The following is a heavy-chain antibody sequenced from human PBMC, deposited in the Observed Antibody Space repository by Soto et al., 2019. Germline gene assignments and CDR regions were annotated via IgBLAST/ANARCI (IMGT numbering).Heavy chain of an antibody. J-gene: IGHJ4*02. CDR1: GGSFSGYY. V-gene: IGHV4-34*01. Sequence: SETLSLTCAVYGGSFSGYYWSWIRQPPGKGLEWIGEINHSGSTNYNPSLKSRVTISVDTSKNQFSLKLSSVTAADTAVYYCARGPDPQGDYWGQGTLVTVSS. CDR2: INHSGST. CDR3: ARGPDPQGDY.